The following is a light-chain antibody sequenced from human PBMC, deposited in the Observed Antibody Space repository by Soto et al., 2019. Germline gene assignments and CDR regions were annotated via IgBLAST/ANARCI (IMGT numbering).Light chain of an antibody. Sequence: QSALTQPASVSGSPGQSITISCTGTSSDVGSYNYVSWYQQHPGKAPKLMIYEVSNRPSGVSNRFSGSKSGNTASLTISGLQAEDEGFYYCSSYTSSTTPWVFGGGTKVTVL. CDR3: SSYTSSTTPWV. CDR1: SSDVGSYNY. V-gene: IGLV2-14*01. J-gene: IGLJ3*02. CDR2: EVS.